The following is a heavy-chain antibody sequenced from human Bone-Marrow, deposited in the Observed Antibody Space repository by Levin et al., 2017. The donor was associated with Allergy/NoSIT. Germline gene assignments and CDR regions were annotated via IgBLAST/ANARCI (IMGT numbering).Heavy chain of an antibody. CDR3: ARDERGTTGWFDVYY. Sequence: SPTLSLPCTVSGGSVSSGYHYWSWVRQPPGKGLEWIGYIYSGNTNYNPALNSRVTMSVDTSRNQFSLKLTSVTVADTAVYYCARDERGTTGWFDVYYWGQGTLVTVSS. CDR2: IYSGNT. J-gene: IGHJ4*02. D-gene: IGHD6-19*01. V-gene: IGHV4-61*01. CDR1: GGSVSSGYHY.